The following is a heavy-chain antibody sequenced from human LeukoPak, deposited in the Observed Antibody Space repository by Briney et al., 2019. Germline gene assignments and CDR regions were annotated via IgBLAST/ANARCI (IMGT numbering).Heavy chain of an antibody. CDR2: IRYDGSNK. Sequence: GGSLRLSCAASGFTFSSYGMHWVRQAPGKGLEWVAFIRYDGSNKYYADSVKGRFTISRDNSKNTLYLQMNRLRAEDTAVYYCAMGSADCSSTSCYEAHAFDIWGQGTMVTVSS. CDR3: AMGSADCSSTSCYEAHAFDI. J-gene: IGHJ3*02. V-gene: IGHV3-30*02. CDR1: GFTFSSYG. D-gene: IGHD2-2*01.